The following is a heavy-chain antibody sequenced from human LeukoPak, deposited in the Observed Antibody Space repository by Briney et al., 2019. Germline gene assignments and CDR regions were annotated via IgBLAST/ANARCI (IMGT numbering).Heavy chain of an antibody. D-gene: IGHD2-15*01. CDR2: IHYTGNT. V-gene: IGHV4-39*02. Sequence: SETLSLTCTVSGGSIGGSSSHWAWIRQSPGKGLEWIGSIHYTGNTYYNPSLKSRVTMSVETSENQFSLRLRSVTAADTAVYYCARDLGYWSGSTFYVGYFDYWGQGTQVTVSS. J-gene: IGHJ4*02. CDR1: GGSIGGSSSH. CDR3: ARDLGYWSGSTFYVGYFDY.